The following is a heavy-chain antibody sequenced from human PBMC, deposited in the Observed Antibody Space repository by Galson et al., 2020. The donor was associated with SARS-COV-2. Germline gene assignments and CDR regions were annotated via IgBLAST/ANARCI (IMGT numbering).Heavy chain of an antibody. J-gene: IGHJ4*02. CDR3: AKGHGSGTAGYFFDY. CDR2: IRGSGARA. CDR1: GFTFSVFA. D-gene: IGHD3-10*01. V-gene: IGHV3-23*01. Sequence: GGSLRLSCAASGFTFSVFAMSWVRQSPGRGLEWVATIRGSGARAEYADSVKGRFSISRDNSNNTLFLRLTSLTESDTAVYYCAKGHGSGTAGYFFDYWGQGTLAVVSS.